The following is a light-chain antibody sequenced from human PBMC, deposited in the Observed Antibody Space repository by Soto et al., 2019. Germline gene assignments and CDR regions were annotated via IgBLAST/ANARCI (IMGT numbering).Light chain of an antibody. Sequence: EIVLTQSSATLSLSPGERATLSCRASQSVTSNALAWYQQKPGQAPRLLIYGVSSRATGIPDRFSGSGSGTDFTLTIRSLEPEDFAVYYCQQRSKWPLTFGGGTKVEI. CDR1: QSVTSN. J-gene: IGKJ4*01. CDR3: QQRSKWPLT. V-gene: IGKV3-11*01. CDR2: GVS.